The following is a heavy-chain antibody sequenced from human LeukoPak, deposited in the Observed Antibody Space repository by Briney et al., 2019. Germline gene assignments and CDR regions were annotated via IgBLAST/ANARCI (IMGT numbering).Heavy chain of an antibody. CDR2: MNPKSGNT. V-gene: IGHV1-8*03. D-gene: IGHD6-19*01. CDR1: GYTFTSYD. J-gene: IGHJ6*03. CDR3: ARRAVDNSYYYYMDV. Sequence: GASVKDSCKASGYTFTSYDINWVRQVTGQGLEWMGWMNPKSGNTGYAQKFQGRVTITRNTSISTAYMEVSSLRYEDTAVYYCARRAVDNSYYYYMDVWGKGTTVTVSS.